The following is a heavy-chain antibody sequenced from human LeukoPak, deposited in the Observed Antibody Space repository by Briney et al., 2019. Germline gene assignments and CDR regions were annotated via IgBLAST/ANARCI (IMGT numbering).Heavy chain of an antibody. V-gene: IGHV1-69*13. CDR2: IIPIFGTA. D-gene: IGHD3-22*01. CDR3: ARWTYYYDSSGYFEGPNWFDP. Sequence: SVKVSCKASGGTFSSYAISWVRQAPGQGLEWMGGIIPIFGTANYAQKFQGRVTITSDESTSTAYMELSSLRSEDTAVYYCARWTYYYDSSGYFEGPNWFDPWGQGTLVTVPS. CDR1: GGTFSSYA. J-gene: IGHJ5*02.